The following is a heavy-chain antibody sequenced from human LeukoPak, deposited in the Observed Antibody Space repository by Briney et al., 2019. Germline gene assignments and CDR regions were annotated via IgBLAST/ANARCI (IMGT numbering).Heavy chain of an antibody. CDR1: GFTFSGSA. D-gene: IGHD7-27*01. J-gene: IGHJ4*02. CDR2: IRSKANSYAT. CDR3: TSSNWGYSSDY. V-gene: IGHV3-73*01. Sequence: GGSLKLSCAASGFTFSGSAMHWVRQASGKGLEWVGRIRSKANSYATAYAASVKGRFTISRDDSKNTAYLQMNSLKTEDTAVYYCTSSNWGYSSDYWGQGTLVTVSS.